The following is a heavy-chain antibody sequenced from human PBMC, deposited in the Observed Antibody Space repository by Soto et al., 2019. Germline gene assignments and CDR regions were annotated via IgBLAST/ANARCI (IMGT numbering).Heavy chain of an antibody. CDR1: GGTFSSYA. Sequence: QVQLVQSGAEVKKPWSSVKVSCKASGGTFSSYAISWERQAPGQGLEWMGGIITLSATANNAQNFQGRVTITADESTSTAYMERSNLSSEDTAVYYCAREWMATTADAFDIWGQATMVTVSA. CDR3: AREWMATTADAFDI. V-gene: IGHV1-69*12. CDR2: IITLSATA. D-gene: IGHD5-12*01. J-gene: IGHJ3*02.